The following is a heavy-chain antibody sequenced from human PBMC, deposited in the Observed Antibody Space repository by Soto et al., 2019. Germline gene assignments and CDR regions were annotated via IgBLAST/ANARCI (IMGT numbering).Heavy chain of an antibody. V-gene: IGHV1-3*01. CDR2: INAGNGNT. CDR3: ARGVVPPGAFDI. CDR1: VYTFTSYA. Sequence: ASVKVCCKASVYTFTSYAIHWVRQAPGQRLEWMGWINAGNGNTKYSQKFQGRVTITRDTSASTAYMELSSLRSEDTAVYYCARGVVPPGAFDIWGQGAMVT. D-gene: IGHD2-15*01. J-gene: IGHJ3*02.